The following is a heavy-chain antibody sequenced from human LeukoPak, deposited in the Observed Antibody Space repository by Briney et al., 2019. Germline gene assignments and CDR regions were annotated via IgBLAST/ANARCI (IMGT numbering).Heavy chain of an antibody. CDR2: IYYSGST. D-gene: IGHD2-2*01. CDR3: ARSHQLLKYYYYGMDV. Sequence: PSETLSLTCTVSGGSISSYYWSWIRQPPVKGLEWIGYIYYSGSTNYNPSLKSRVTVSVDTSKNQFSLKLSSVTAADTAVYYCARSHQLLKYYYYGMDVWGQGTTVTVSS. CDR1: GGSISSYY. J-gene: IGHJ6*02. V-gene: IGHV4-59*01.